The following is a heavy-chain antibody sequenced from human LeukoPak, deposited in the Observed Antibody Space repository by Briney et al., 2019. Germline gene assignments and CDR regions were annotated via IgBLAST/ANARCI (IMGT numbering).Heavy chain of an antibody. V-gene: IGHV3-30-3*01. CDR2: ISYDGSNK. J-gene: IGHJ4*02. D-gene: IGHD3-10*01. CDR1: GFTFSSYA. CDR3: ARARITMVRGPSASDY. Sequence: GGSLRLSCAASGFTFSSYAMHWVRQAPGKGLEWVAVISYDGSNKYYADSVKGRFTISRDNSKNTLYLQMNSLRAEDTAVYYCARARITMVRGPSASDYWGQGTLVTVSS.